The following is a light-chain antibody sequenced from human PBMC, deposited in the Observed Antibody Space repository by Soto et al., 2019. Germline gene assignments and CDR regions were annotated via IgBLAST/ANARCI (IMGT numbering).Light chain of an antibody. CDR1: SSNIGNNQ. CDR3: AAWDDRMSVYV. V-gene: IGLV1-47*01. J-gene: IGLJ1*01. Sequence: QSVLTQPPSASGTPGQGVTISCSGSSSNIGNNQVYWYQQLPGAAPKVLIYKNTQRPSGVPDRFSGSKSGTSASLAISGLRHDDEADYYCAAWDDRMSVYVFGTGTKVTVL. CDR2: KNT.